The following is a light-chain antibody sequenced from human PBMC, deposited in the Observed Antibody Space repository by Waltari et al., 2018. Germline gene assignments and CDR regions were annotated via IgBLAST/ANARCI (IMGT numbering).Light chain of an antibody. CDR2: EVS. CDR1: SSDVGGYNH. CDR3: SSYTSSSIPYV. Sequence: QSALTQAASVSGSPGQSTTIPCTGTSSDVGGYNHVPWYQHHPGKAPKLIISEVSNRPSGVSYRFSGSKSGNTASLTISGLQAEDEADYYCSSYTSSSIPYVFGTGTKVTVL. V-gene: IGLV2-14*01. J-gene: IGLJ1*01.